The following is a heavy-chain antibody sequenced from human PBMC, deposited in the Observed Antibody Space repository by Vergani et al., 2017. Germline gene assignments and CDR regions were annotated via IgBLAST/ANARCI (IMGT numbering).Heavy chain of an antibody. Sequence: QVTLRESGPALVKPTQTLTLTCTFSGFSLSTSGMCVSWIRQPPGKALEWLALIDWDDDKYYSTSLKTRLTISKDTSKNQVVLTMTNMDPVDTATYYCARTSRGSWHPLGFTGDAFDIWGQGTMVTVSS. CDR1: GFSLSTSGMC. CDR2: IDWDDDK. D-gene: IGHD6-13*01. V-gene: IGHV2-70*01. CDR3: ARTSRGSWHPLGFTGDAFDI. J-gene: IGHJ3*02.